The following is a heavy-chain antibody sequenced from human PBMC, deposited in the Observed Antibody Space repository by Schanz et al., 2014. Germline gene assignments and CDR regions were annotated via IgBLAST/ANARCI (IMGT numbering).Heavy chain of an antibody. V-gene: IGHV3-74*01. CDR1: GFTFSSQW. Sequence: EVQLVESGGGLVQPGGSLRLSCATSGFTFSSQWMHWVRQVPGKGPEWVSRINSDGSNINYADFVKGRFTISRDNAKNSLYLQMNSLRAEDTAVYYCARSYSSGWYPYYYGMDVWGQGTTVTVSS. J-gene: IGHJ6*02. CDR3: ARSYSSGWYPYYYGMDV. D-gene: IGHD6-19*01. CDR2: INSDGSNI.